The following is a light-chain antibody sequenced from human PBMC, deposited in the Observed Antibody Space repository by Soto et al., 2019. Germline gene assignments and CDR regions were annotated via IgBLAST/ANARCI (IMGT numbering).Light chain of an antibody. CDR1: SSDVGAYNS. CDR3: GSSAPESTYV. CDR2: KGT. V-gene: IGLV2-23*01. Sequence: QSVLAQPASLSGSPGQSITISRTPTSSDVGAYNSVSWDQQHTHRAPQVIIYKGTQRPSGVSNRCSGSTSANAASLTISGLQTEDEADYFCGSSAPESTYVGGTGTTVTVL. J-gene: IGLJ1*01.